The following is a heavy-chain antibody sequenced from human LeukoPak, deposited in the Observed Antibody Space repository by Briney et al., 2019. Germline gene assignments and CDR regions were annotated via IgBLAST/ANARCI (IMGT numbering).Heavy chain of an antibody. CDR1: GYTFTSYY. D-gene: IGHD6-19*01. V-gene: IGHV1-46*01. CDR2: INPSGGST. Sequence: GASVKVSCKASGYTFTSYYMHWVRQAPGQGLEWMGIINPSGGSTSYAQKFQGRVTMTRDTSTSTVYMELSSLRSEDTAVYYCARASRGYSSGWNWFDPWGQGTLVTVSP. J-gene: IGHJ5*02. CDR3: ARASRGYSSGWNWFDP.